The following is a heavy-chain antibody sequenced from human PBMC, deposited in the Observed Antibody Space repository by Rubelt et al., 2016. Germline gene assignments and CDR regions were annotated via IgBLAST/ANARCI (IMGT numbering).Heavy chain of an antibody. V-gene: IGHV3-33*08. J-gene: IGHJ4*02. CDR1: GFTFSSYG. D-gene: IGHD3-3*01. Sequence: EFGGGVVQPGRSLRLSCAASGFTFSSYGMHWVRQPPGKGLEWVSTMTTCGGSIYYADSVRGRFTISRDNSKNTLYLQMNSLRAEDTAVYYCARDPDDFWSGYWDYWGQGTLITVSS. CDR2: MTTCGGSI. CDR3: ARDPDDFWSGYWDY.